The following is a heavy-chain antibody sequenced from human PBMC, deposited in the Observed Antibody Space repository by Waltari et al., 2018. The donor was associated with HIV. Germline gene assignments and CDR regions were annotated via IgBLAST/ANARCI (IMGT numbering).Heavy chain of an antibody. Sequence: EVQLVESGGGLIQPGGSLRLSCAASGFTVSSNYMSWVRQAPGKGLEWVSGIYSGGTTYHADAVEGRFTISRDNSKNTLYLQMNSLRAEDTAVYYGAGDNGDYLDAFDIWGQGTMVTVAS. V-gene: IGHV3-53*01. J-gene: IGHJ3*02. CDR2: IYSGGTT. D-gene: IGHD4-17*01. CDR1: GFTVSSNY. CDR3: AGDNGDYLDAFDI.